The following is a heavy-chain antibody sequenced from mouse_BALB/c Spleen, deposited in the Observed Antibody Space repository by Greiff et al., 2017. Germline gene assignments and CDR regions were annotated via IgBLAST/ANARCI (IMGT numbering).Heavy chain of an antibody. J-gene: IGHJ3*01. CDR2: ISNGGGST. CDR3: ARRDYYDYDGFAY. CDR1: GFTFSSYT. V-gene: IGHV5-12-2*01. Sequence: EVKLQESGGGLVQPGGSLKLSCAASGFTFSSYTMSWVRQTPEKRLEWVAYISNGGGSTYYPDTVKGRFTISRDNAKNTLYLQMSSLKSEDTAMYYCARRDYYDYDGFAYWGQGTLVTVSA. D-gene: IGHD2-4*01.